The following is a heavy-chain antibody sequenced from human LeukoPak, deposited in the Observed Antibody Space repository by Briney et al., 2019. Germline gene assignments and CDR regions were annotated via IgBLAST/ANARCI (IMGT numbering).Heavy chain of an antibody. V-gene: IGHV4-4*07. CDR1: GGSISSYY. CDR3: ARVYSGYDLPGSLANYYFDY. Sequence: SETLSLTCTVSGGSISSYYWSWIRQPAGKGLEWIGRFYSGGSTDYNPSLKSRVTMSVDTSKNQFSLKLSSVAAADTAVYYCARVYSGYDLPGSLANYYFDYWGQGTLATVSS. J-gene: IGHJ4*02. CDR2: FYSGGST. D-gene: IGHD5-12*01.